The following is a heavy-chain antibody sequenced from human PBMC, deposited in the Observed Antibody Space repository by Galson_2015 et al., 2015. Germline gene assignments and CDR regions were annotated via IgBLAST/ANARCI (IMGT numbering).Heavy chain of an antibody. CDR1: GVSISSSSYH. CDR3: ARETTVTMWIDS. Sequence: TLSLTCAVSGVSISSSSYHWSWIRRPAGKGLEWIGRIYTSGSTSYNPSPQGRVTMSRDTSKNQFSLKLSSVTAADTAVYYCARETTVTMWIDSWGQGTLVTVSS. J-gene: IGHJ4*02. D-gene: IGHD4-17*01. CDR2: IYTSGST. V-gene: IGHV4-61*02.